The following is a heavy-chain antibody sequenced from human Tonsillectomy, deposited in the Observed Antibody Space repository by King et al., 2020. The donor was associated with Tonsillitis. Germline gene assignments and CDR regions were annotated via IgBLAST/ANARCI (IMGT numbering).Heavy chain of an antibody. V-gene: IGHV3-30*02. CDR2: IRYDGSNK. CDR3: AKVKGGSYALIDY. J-gene: IGHJ4*02. CDR1: GFTFSSYG. D-gene: IGHD1-26*01. Sequence: VQLVESGGGVVQPGGSLRLSCAASGFTFSSYGMHWVRQAPGKGLEWGTFIRYDGSNKYYADSVKGRFTISRDNSKNTLYLQMDSLRAEDTAVYYCAKVKGGSYALIDYWGQGTLVTVSS.